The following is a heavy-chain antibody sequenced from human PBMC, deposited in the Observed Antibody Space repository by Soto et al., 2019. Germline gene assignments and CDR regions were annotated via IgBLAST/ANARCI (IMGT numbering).Heavy chain of an antibody. Sequence: QVQLVESGGGVVQPGRSLRLSCAASGFTFSSYGMHWVRQAPGKGLEWVAVISYDGSNKYYADSVKGRFTISRDNSKNTLYLQMNSLRAEDTAVYYGEKSLLSGSGCQNWGQGTLVTVSS. CDR2: ISYDGSNK. CDR3: EKSLLSGSGCQN. CDR1: GFTFSSYG. D-gene: IGHD6-19*01. J-gene: IGHJ4*02. V-gene: IGHV3-30*18.